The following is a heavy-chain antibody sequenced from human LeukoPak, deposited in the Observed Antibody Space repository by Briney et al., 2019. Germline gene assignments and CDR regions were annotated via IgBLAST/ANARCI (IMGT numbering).Heavy chain of an antibody. D-gene: IGHD5-12*01. CDR1: GFTFSVYW. Sequence: GGSLRLSCAASGFTFSVYWMTWVRQAPGKGLEWVATIDQYGGQQYYVDSVKGRFTISRDNAENSLFLQMNSLRADDTAVYYCAIEVWLRADSWGQGTLVTVSS. CDR2: IDQYGGQQ. CDR3: AIEVWLRADS. V-gene: IGHV3-7*05. J-gene: IGHJ4*02.